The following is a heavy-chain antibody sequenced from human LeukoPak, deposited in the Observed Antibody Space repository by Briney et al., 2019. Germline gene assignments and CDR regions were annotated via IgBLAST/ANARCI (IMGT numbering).Heavy chain of an antibody. V-gene: IGHV4-39*07. CDR2: IYHSGST. CDR3: AVETGDYFDY. Sequence: PSETLSLTCTVSGGSISSSNYYWGWLRQPPGKGLEWIGSIYHSGSTYYNPSLKSRVTISVDTSKNQFSLKLSSVTAADTAVYYCAVETGDYFDYWGQGTLVTVSS. CDR1: GGSISSSNYY. D-gene: IGHD1-14*01. J-gene: IGHJ4*02.